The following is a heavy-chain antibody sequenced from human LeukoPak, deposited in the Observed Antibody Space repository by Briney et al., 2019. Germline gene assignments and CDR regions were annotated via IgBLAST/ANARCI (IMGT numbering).Heavy chain of an antibody. CDR3: ARTLSRWDPFDY. Sequence: SETLSLTCAVYDGSFSGYSWSWIRQPPGKGLEWIGEINRSGSTNFNPSLKSRVTISVDTSKNQFSLKLSSVTAADTAVYYCARTLSRWDPFDYWGQGTLVTVSS. V-gene: IGHV4-34*01. CDR1: DGSFSGYS. J-gene: IGHJ4*02. D-gene: IGHD1-26*01. CDR2: INRSGST.